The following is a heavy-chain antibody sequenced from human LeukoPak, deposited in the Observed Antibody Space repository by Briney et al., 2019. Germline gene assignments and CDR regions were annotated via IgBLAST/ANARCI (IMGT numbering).Heavy chain of an antibody. V-gene: IGHV3-23*01. J-gene: IGHJ4*02. CDR1: GFTFSSYW. CDR3: VKDLGRYRNNCFDY. CDR2: ISGSGGGT. D-gene: IGHD1-26*01. Sequence: GGSLRLSCEASGFTFSSYWMHWVRQAPEKGLEWVSTISGSGGGTYYADSVKGRFTISRDDSKNTLYLQMNSLRAEDTAVYYCVKDLGRYRNNCFDYWGQGTLVTVSS.